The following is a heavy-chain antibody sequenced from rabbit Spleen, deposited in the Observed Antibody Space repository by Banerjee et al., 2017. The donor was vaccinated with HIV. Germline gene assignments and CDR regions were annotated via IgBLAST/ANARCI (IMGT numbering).Heavy chain of an antibody. CDR3: ARDADIYSGLDCALNL. Sequence: EQLLESGGGLVKPEGSLKLSCKASGFSFSSGYDMCWVRQAPGKGLEWIACIYTGGAKTYYAGWAKGRFTISKTSSTTVTLQMTSLTAADMATYFCARDADIYSGLDCALNLWGPGTLVTVS. CDR1: GFSFSSGYD. D-gene: IGHD1-1*01. CDR2: IYTGGAKT. V-gene: IGHV1S45*01. J-gene: IGHJ4*01.